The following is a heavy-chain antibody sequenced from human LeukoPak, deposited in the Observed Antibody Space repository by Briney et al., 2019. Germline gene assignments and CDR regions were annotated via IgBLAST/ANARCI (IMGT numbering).Heavy chain of an antibody. J-gene: IGHJ4*02. CDR3: ATVGDGSGSVDY. Sequence: SETLSLTCTVSGGSISSSSYYWGWIRQPPGKGLEWIGSIYYSGSTYYNPSLKSRVTISVDTSKNQFSLKLSSVTAADTAVYYCATVGDGSGSVDYWGQGTLVTVSS. D-gene: IGHD3-10*01. CDR2: IYYSGST. V-gene: IGHV4-39*01. CDR1: GGSISSSSYY.